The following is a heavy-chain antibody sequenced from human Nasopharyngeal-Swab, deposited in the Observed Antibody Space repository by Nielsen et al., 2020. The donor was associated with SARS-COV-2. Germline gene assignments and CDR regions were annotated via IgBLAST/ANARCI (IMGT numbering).Heavy chain of an antibody. Sequence: GESLKISCAASGFTFSTYPMSWVRQAPGKGLEWVSDISDSGGTTYYADSVKGRFTISRDNSKNTLYLQMNSLRAEDTAIYYCATMVDMAASISSWGQGTLVTVSS. CDR2: ISDSGGTT. V-gene: IGHV3-23*01. J-gene: IGHJ5*02. CDR1: GFTFSTYP. D-gene: IGHD5-12*01. CDR3: ATMVDMAASISS.